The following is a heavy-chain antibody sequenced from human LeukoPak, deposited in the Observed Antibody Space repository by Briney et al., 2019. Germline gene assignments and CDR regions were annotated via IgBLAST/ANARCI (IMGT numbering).Heavy chain of an antibody. CDR3: AKVITVTTMDY. Sequence: GGSLRLSCAASGFSFSNFAMTWVRQAPGKGLEWVSGISYSGGSTYYADSVKGRFTISRDNSKNTLYLEMSSLRAEDTAVYYCAKVITVTTMDYWGQGTLVTVSS. CDR2: ISYSGGST. V-gene: IGHV3-23*01. CDR1: GFSFSNFA. J-gene: IGHJ4*02. D-gene: IGHD4-17*01.